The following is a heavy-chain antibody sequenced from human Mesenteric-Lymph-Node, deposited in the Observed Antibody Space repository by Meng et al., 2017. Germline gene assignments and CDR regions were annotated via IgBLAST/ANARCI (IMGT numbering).Heavy chain of an antibody. CDR1: GYTFTSSS. CDR2: IYPNSGDT. D-gene: IGHD2-21*01. CDR3: ARDCASDAFDI. Sequence: LFPSVLDLKKPGDSCKVSCQAAGYTFTSSSMNWVRHAPGQGLEWMGWIYPNSGDTRHAQKFQGRVTLTRDTSISTAYMELSGLTSDDTAVYYCARDCASDAFDIWGQGTMVTVSS. J-gene: IGHJ3*02. V-gene: IGHV1-2*02.